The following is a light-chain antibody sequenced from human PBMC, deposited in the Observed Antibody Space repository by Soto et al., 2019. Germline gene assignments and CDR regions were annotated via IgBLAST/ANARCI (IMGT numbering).Light chain of an antibody. CDR2: AAS. CDR1: QSISSW. Sequence: DIQMTQSPSSVSASVGDTVTITCRASQSISSWLAWYQQKPGTVPKLLIYAASSLQSGVPSRFSGSGAGTEFTLTLTSLQPEDFGTYYCQQGDSFPITFGQGTRLEIK. V-gene: IGKV1-12*01. CDR3: QQGDSFPIT. J-gene: IGKJ5*01.